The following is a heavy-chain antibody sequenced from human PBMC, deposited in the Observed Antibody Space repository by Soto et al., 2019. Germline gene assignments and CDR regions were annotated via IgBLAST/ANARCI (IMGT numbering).Heavy chain of an antibody. V-gene: IGHV3-30*18. J-gene: IGHJ4*02. Sequence: GGSLRLSCAASGFTFSSYGMNWVRQAPGKGLEWVAVVSYDEITKYYADSVKGRFTISRDNSKNTVYLQMSSLRPEDTAVYYCAKPLGLLRRAMAQGSDYWGQGTLVTVS. D-gene: IGHD5-18*01. CDR1: GFTFSSYG. CDR3: AKPLGLLRRAMAQGSDY. CDR2: VSYDEITK.